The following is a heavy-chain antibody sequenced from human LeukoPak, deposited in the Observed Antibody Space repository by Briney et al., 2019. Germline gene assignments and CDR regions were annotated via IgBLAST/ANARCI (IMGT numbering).Heavy chain of an antibody. CDR1: GGSFSGYY. V-gene: IGHV4-34*01. CDR3: AREAAVAGTDY. J-gene: IGHJ4*02. CDR2: INHSGST. D-gene: IGHD6-19*01. Sequence: SETLSLTCAVYGGSFSGYYWSWIRQPPGKGLEWTGEINHSGSTNYNPSLKSRVTISVDTSKNQFSLKLSSVTAADTAVYYCAREAAVAGTDYWGQGTLVTVSS.